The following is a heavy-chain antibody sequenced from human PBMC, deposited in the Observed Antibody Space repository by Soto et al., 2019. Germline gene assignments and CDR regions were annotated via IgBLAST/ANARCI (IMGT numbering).Heavy chain of an antibody. J-gene: IGHJ4*02. D-gene: IGHD3-22*01. CDR3: AHRRIGLEGSMRSFDY. CDR2: IYWDDDK. V-gene: IGHV2-5*02. Sequence: QITLKESGPTLVKPTQTLTLTCAGSGFSLSTRGVGVGWIRQPPGKALEWLALIYWDDDKRYSPSLESRLTITKDTSKNQVVLTMTDVVPVDTATYYCAHRRIGLEGSMRSFDYWGQGTLVTVSS. CDR1: GFSLSTRGVG.